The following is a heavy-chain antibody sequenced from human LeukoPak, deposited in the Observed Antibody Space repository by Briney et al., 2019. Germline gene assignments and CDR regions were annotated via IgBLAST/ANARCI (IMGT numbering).Heavy chain of an antibody. D-gene: IGHD2-2*01. V-gene: IGHV4-31*03. J-gene: IGHJ3*02. CDR2: VYYIGST. Sequence: SSETLSLTCTVSGGSISSGGYYWSWIRQHPGKGLEWIGYVYYIGSTYYNPSLKSRVTISVDTSKNQFSLKLSSVTAADTAVYYCARVVDIVVVPAAPAAHAFDIWGQGTMATVSS. CDR3: ARVVDIVVVPAAPAAHAFDI. CDR1: GGSISSGGYY.